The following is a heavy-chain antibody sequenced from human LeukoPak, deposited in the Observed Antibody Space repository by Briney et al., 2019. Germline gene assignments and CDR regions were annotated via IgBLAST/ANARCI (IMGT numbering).Heavy chain of an antibody. CDR3: ARLYSGYVWASFDY. J-gene: IGHJ4*02. CDR2: IYYSGST. V-gene: IGHV4-59*01. D-gene: IGHD5-12*01. Sequence: PSETLSLTCNVSGGSISSYYWSWIRQPPGKGLEWIGYIYYSGSTNYNPSLKSRVTISVDTSKNQFSLKLSSVTAADTAVYYCARLYSGYVWASFDYWGQGTLVTVSS. CDR1: GGSISSYY.